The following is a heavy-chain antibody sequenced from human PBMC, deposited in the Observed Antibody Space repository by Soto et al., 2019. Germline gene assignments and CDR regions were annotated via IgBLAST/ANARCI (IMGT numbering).Heavy chain of an antibody. CDR2: INHSGST. J-gene: IGHJ3*02. CDR3: ASAYCGGDCYGAFDI. V-gene: IGHV4-34*01. Sequence: SQTMSLTSAVYGGYFGGFYWSWIRQPPGKGLEWIGEINHSGSTNYNPSLKSRVTISVDTSKNQFSLKLSSVTAADTAVYYCASAYCGGDCYGAFDILGQGTMVTVSS. CDR1: GGYFGGFY. D-gene: IGHD2-21*02.